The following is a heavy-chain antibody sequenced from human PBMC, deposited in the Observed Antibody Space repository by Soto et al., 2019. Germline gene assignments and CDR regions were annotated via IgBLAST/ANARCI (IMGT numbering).Heavy chain of an antibody. D-gene: IGHD3-22*01. CDR1: GFTFSSYA. Sequence: GGSLRLSCAASGFTFSSYALHWVRQAPGKGLEWVAVISYDGNNKYYADSVKGRFTISRDNSKNTLYLQMNSLRPDDTAVYYCASLDGYYDSSSGAFDIWGQGTMVTVSS. CDR3: ASLDGYYDSSSGAFDI. CDR2: ISYDGNNK. V-gene: IGHV3-30-3*01. J-gene: IGHJ3*02.